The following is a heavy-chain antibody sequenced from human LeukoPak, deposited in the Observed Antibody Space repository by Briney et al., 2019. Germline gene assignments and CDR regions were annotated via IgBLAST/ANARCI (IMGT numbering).Heavy chain of an antibody. Sequence: SDALSLTCTVSGGSISSYYWSWIRQPPGKGLEYIGYIYYSGSTNYNPSLKSRVTISVDTSKNQFSLKLSSVTAADTAVYYCARQGYWSGYFVFDHWGQGTLVTVSS. J-gene: IGHJ4*02. CDR2: IYYSGST. D-gene: IGHD3-3*01. V-gene: IGHV4-59*08. CDR3: ARQGYWSGYFVFDH. CDR1: GGSISSYY.